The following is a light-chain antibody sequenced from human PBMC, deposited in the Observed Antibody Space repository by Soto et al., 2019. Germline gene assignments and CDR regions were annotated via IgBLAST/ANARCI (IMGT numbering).Light chain of an antibody. Sequence: QSFLTQPPSASGTPGQRVTISCSGSNSNIGGNTVNWYQQLPGAAPKLLIYSNDQRPSGVPDRFSGSKFGTTASLAISGLQSEDEADYHCATWDDSLNAAVFGAGTKVTVL. CDR3: ATWDDSLNAAV. J-gene: IGLJ1*01. CDR2: SND. V-gene: IGLV1-44*01. CDR1: NSNIGGNT.